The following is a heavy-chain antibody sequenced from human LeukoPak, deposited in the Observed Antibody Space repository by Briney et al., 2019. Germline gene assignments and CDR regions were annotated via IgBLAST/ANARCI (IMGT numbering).Heavy chain of an antibody. J-gene: IGHJ4*02. CDR2: IDPSVSYT. V-gene: IGHV5-10-1*01. CDR1: GSIFTSYW. CDR3: ARAGGAHTAAPLDY. Sequence: GASLQISCKGSGSIFTSYWISWGRQVPGKVLEWMGRIDPSVSYTNYSPSFQGHVTISADKSISTAYLQWSSLKASDTAMYYCARAGGAHTAAPLDYWGQGTLVTVSS. D-gene: IGHD3-16*01.